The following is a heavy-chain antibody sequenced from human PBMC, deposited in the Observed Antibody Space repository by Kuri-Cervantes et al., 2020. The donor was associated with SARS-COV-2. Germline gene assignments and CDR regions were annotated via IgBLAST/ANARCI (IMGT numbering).Heavy chain of an antibody. CDR3: ASSRLDCSSTSCPTGYYYYMDV. CDR1: GGTFSSYA. V-gene: IGHV1-69*06. CDR2: IIPIFGTA. J-gene: IGHJ6*03. Sequence: SVKVSCKASGGTFSSYAISWVRQAPGQGLEWMGRIIPIFGTANYAQKFQGRVTITADKSTSTAYMELSSLRSEDTAVYYCASSRLDCSSTSCPTGYYYYMDVWGKGTTVTVSS. D-gene: IGHD2-2*01.